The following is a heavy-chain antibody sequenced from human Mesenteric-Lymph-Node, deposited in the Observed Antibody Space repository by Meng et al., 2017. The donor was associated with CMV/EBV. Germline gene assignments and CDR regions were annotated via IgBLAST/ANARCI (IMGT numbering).Heavy chain of an antibody. CDR3: ARGRPGYCSSTNCFSGFDY. V-gene: IGHV1-69*10. J-gene: IGHJ4*02. CDR1: FNSNT. Sequence: FNSNTCSWVRQAPGQGLEWMGGIIPILDIANYAQNFQYRVTISADKSTSTAYMELSSLRSEDTAVYYCARGRPGYCSSTNCFSGFDYWGQGTLVTVSS. CDR2: IIPILDIA. D-gene: IGHD2-2*01.